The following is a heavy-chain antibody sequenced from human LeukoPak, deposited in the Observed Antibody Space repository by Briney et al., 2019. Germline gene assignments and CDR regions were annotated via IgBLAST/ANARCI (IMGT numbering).Heavy chain of an antibody. J-gene: IGHJ3*02. CDR2: IIPIFGTA. D-gene: IGHD5-12*01. CDR3: ARDNSGYPWI. Sequence: SVTVSCTASGGTFSSYAISWVRQAPGQGLEWMGGIIPIFGTANYAQKFQGRVTITADESTSTAYMELSSLRSEDTAVYYCARDNSGYPWIWGQGTMVTVSS. V-gene: IGHV1-69*01. CDR1: GGTFSSYA.